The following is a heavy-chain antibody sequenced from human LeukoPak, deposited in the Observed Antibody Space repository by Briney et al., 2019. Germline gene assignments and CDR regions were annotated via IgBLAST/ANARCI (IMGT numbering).Heavy chain of an antibody. J-gene: IGHJ4*02. CDR2: ITGSGAST. V-gene: IGHV3-23*01. CDR1: GFTFTNYA. Sequence: PGGSLRLSCAASGFTFTNYAMSWVRQPPGKGLEWVSAITGSGASTYYADSVKGRFTISRDNSESTLYLQMNSLRAEGTAVYYCAKDPSKDYYDSTTGDYFDYWGQGTLVTVSS. D-gene: IGHD3-22*01. CDR3: AKDPSKDYYDSTTGDYFDY.